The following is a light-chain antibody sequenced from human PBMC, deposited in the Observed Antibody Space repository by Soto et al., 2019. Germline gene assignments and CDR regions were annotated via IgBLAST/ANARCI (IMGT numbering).Light chain of an antibody. CDR2: GNR. J-gene: IGLJ3*02. Sequence: QAVVTQPPSVSGAPGQRVTISCTGNSSNLGAGYDVHWYQQLPGAAPKLVIFGNRNRPSGVPERFSGSKSGTSASLAITGLQTEDEADYYCQAYDYSLTAAVFGGGTKLTVL. CDR1: SSNLGAGYD. V-gene: IGLV1-40*01. CDR3: QAYDYSLTAAV.